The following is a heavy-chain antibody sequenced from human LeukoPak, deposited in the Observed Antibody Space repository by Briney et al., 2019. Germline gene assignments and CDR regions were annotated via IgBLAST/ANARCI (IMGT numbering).Heavy chain of an antibody. D-gene: IGHD5-24*01. Sequence: SETLSRTCAVYAASFSDYYWSWIRQPPGKGLEWMGEINHSGLTNYNPSLKSRVSISEDTSKNQFSLKLSSVTAADTAVYYCARRLQSASQNMDVWGKGTTATVSS. CDR1: AASFSDYY. CDR3: ARRLQSASQNMDV. J-gene: IGHJ6*03. CDR2: INHSGLT. V-gene: IGHV4-34*01.